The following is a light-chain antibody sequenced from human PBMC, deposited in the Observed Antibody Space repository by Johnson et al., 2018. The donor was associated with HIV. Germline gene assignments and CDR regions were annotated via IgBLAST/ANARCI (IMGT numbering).Light chain of an antibody. CDR1: SSNIGNNY. CDR2: DNN. J-gene: IGLJ1*01. Sequence: QSVLTQPPSVSAAPGQKVAISCSGSSSNIGNNYVSWYQQVPGTAPKLLIYDNNRRPSGLPDRFSASKSGTSATLGITGLQTGDEADYYCGTWDSALSSEVVGTGTKVTVL. V-gene: IGLV1-51*01. CDR3: GTWDSALSSEV.